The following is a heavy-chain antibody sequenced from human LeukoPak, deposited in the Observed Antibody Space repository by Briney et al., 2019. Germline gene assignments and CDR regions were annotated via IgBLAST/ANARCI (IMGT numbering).Heavy chain of an antibody. Sequence: GRSLRLSCAASGFTFSSYAMHWVRQAPGKGLEWVAVISYDGSNKYYADSVKGRFTISRDNSKNTLYLQMNSLRAEDTAVYYCATGGTIPYYFDYWGQGTLVTVSS. CDR2: ISYDGSNK. CDR3: ATGGTIPYYFDY. D-gene: IGHD1-26*01. J-gene: IGHJ4*02. CDR1: GFTFSSYA. V-gene: IGHV3-30-3*01.